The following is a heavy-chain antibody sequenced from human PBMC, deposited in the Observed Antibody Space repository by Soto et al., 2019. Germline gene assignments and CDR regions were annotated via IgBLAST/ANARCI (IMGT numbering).Heavy chain of an antibody. J-gene: IGHJ4*02. CDR2: IYYSGNT. Sequence: SETLSLTCSVSSASLSSSTYYWSWIRQPPGRGPEWIGSIYYSGNTYYKPSLKSRVNISIDPSRNQFSLKLTSLTAADTGVYYCASSSPFHYWGPGILVTVSS. CDR1: SASLSSSTYY. D-gene: IGHD6-6*01. CDR3: ASSSPFHY. V-gene: IGHV4-39*01.